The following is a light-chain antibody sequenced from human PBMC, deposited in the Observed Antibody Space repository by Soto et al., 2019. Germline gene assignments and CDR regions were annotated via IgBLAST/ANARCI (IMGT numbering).Light chain of an antibody. CDR2: WAS. Sequence: DIVMTQSPDSLAVSLGERATINCKSSQSVLYSSNNNNYLAWYQQKPGQPPKLLIYWASTRESGVPDRFSGSGSGTDFTLTISSLQFEDFAVYYCQQYNNWPRTFGQGTKVDI. V-gene: IGKV4-1*01. CDR3: QQYNNWPRT. CDR1: QSVLYSSNNNNY. J-gene: IGKJ1*01.